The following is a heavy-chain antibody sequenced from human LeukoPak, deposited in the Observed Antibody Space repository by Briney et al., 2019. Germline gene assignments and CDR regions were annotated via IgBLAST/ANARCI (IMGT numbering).Heavy chain of an antibody. Sequence: SETLSLTCTVSGGSISSSSYYWGWIRQPPGTGLEWIGSIYYSGSTYYNPSLKSRVTISVDTSKNQFSLKLSSVTAADTAVYYCARAAGDEWLLRFDYWGQGTLVTVSS. D-gene: IGHD3-3*01. V-gene: IGHV4-39*07. CDR3: ARAAGDEWLLRFDY. J-gene: IGHJ4*02. CDR2: IYYSGST. CDR1: GGSISSSSYY.